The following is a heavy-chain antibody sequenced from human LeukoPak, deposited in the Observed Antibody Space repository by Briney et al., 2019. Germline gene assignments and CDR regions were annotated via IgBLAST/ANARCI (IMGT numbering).Heavy chain of an antibody. CDR2: ISSNGGST. J-gene: IGHJ4*02. CDR1: GFTFSSYA. V-gene: IGHV3-64*01. CDR3: ARSITIFEYYFDY. Sequence: GGSLRLSCAASGFTFSSYAMHWVRQAPGKGLEYVSAISSNGGSTYYANSVKGRFTISRGNSKNTLYLQMGSLRAEDMAVYYCARSITIFEYYFDYWGQGTLVTVSS. D-gene: IGHD3-3*01.